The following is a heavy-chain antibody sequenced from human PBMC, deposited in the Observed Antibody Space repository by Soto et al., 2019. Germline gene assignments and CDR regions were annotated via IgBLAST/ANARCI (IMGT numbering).Heavy chain of an antibody. V-gene: IGHV4-39*01. CDR2: IFYSGGT. CDR1: GGSILDSTYY. CDR3: ARQASGYYYVWFDP. Sequence: QLLLQESGPGLVKPSETLSLTCTVSGGSILDSTYYLAWIRQSPGKGLEWIGTIFYSGGTFYTPSIKSRVTVSVDTSNNQFSLKLSSVTAADTAVYYCARQASGYYYVWFDPWGQGTLVTVSS. D-gene: IGHD3-22*01. J-gene: IGHJ5*02.